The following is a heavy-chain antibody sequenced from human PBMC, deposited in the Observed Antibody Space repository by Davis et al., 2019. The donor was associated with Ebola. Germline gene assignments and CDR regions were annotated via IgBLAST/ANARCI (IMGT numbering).Heavy chain of an antibody. CDR2: IIPIFGTA. V-gene: IGHV1-69*06. D-gene: IGHD2-8*01. Sequence: SVKVSCKASGGTFSSYAISWVRQAPGQGLEWMGGIIPIFGTANYAQKFQGRVTITADKSTSTAYMELSSLRSEDTAVYYCASTYRYCTNGVCYKGRGYYYGMDVWGQGTTVTVSS. CDR3: ASTYRYCTNGVCYKGRGYYYGMDV. CDR1: GGTFSSYA. J-gene: IGHJ6*02.